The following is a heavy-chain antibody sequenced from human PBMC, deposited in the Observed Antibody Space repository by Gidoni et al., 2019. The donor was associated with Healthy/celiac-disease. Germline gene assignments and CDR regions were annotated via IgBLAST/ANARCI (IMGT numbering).Heavy chain of an antibody. CDR1: GSTFTSYG. CDR2: ISAYNGNT. Sequence: QVQLVQAGAEVKKPGASVKVSCKASGSTFTSYGTSWVRRSPGQGLEWMGGISAYNGNTTYAHKLQGGVTMTTDTSTSTAYMELRSLRSDDTDVYYWARDGGPAGRGVYWGQGTLVTVSS. V-gene: IGHV1-18*01. J-gene: IGHJ4*02. D-gene: IGHD6-19*01. CDR3: ARDGGPAGRGVY.